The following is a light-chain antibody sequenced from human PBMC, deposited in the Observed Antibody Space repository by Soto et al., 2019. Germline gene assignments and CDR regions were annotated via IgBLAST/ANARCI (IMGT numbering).Light chain of an antibody. CDR1: QSVSSN. CDR3: QHYNIWPWT. Sequence: ERVMTQSPATLSVSPGERATLSCRASQSVSSNLAWYQQKPGQAPRLLIYGASTRATGIPARFSGSGSGTEFTLTISSLQPADFAVYYCQHYNIWPWTFGQGTKVEIK. V-gene: IGKV3-15*01. CDR2: GAS. J-gene: IGKJ1*01.